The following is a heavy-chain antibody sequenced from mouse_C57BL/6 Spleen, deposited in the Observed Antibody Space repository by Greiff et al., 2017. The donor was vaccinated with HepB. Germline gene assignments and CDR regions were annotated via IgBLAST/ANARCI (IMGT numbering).Heavy chain of an antibody. D-gene: IGHD2-4*01. CDR2: IDPEDGET. J-gene: IGHJ3*01. CDR1: GFNIKDYY. Sequence: VQLKQSGAELVKPGASVKLSCTASGFNIKDYYMHWVKQRTEQGLEWIGRIDPEDGETKYAPKFQGKATITADTSSNTAYLQLSSLTSEDTAVYYGARGPHDYDNAWFAYWGQGTLVTVSA. V-gene: IGHV14-2*01. CDR3: ARGPHDYDNAWFAY.